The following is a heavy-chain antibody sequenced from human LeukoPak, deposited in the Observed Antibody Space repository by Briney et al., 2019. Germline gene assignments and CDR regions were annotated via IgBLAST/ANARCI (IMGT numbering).Heavy chain of an antibody. D-gene: IGHD3-22*01. CDR2: IWYDGSNK. Sequence: GGSLRLSCAASGFTFSSYAMPWVRQAPGKGLEWVAVIWYDGSNKYYADSVKGRFTISRDNSKNTLYLQMNSLRAEDTAVYYCARDMIVVVYAFDIWGQGTMVTVSS. J-gene: IGHJ3*02. CDR3: ARDMIVVVYAFDI. V-gene: IGHV3-33*08. CDR1: GFTFSSYA.